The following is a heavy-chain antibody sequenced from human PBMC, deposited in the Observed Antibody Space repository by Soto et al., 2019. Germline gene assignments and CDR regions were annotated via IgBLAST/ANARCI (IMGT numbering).Heavy chain of an antibody. CDR2: ISGYNDNT. CDR3: ARETSIAAADY. CDR1: GYTFTSYG. D-gene: IGHD6-13*01. Sequence: QVQLVQSGAEVKKPGASVKVSCKASGYTFTSYGISWVRQAPGQGLEWMGWISGYNDNTKYAQKLQGRVTMTTDTSTSPGNIELRSLRSDDTAVYYCARETSIAAADYWGQGTLVTVSS. J-gene: IGHJ4*02. V-gene: IGHV1-18*01.